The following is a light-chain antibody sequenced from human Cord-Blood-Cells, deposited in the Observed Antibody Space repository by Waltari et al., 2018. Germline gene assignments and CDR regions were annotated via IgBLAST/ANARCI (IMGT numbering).Light chain of an antibody. CDR2: DVS. CDR1: SSDVGGYNY. Sequence: QSALTQPRSVSGSPGQSVTISCTGTSSDVGGYNYVSWYQQHPGKAPKLMIYDVSKRPSGGLDRFSGSKSGNTAALTISGLQAEDEADYYCCSYAGSYTYVFGTGTKVTVL. J-gene: IGLJ1*01. CDR3: CSYAGSYTYV. V-gene: IGLV2-11*01.